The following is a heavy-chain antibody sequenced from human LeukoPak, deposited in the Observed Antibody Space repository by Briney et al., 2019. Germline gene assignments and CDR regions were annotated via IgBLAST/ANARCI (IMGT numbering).Heavy chain of an antibody. V-gene: IGHV4-31*03. CDR1: GVSISSGGYY. Sequence: AQTLSLTCTVSGVSISSGGYYWSCIRQHPGKGREWIGYIDDSGTTYYNRSFTSRLTISVDKSKNQFSMKLSSVTAADTAVYYCARDSSGYLAYDYWGQGTLVTVSS. D-gene: IGHD3-22*01. J-gene: IGHJ4*02. CDR2: IDDSGTT. CDR3: ARDSSGYLAYDY.